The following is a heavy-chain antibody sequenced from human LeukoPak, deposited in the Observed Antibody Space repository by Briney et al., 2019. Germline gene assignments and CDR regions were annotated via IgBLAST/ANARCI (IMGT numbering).Heavy chain of an antibody. CDR1: GFTFSSYA. Sequence: GRSLRLSCAASGFTFSSYAMHWVRQAPGKGLEWVAVISYDGSNKYYADSVKGRFTISRDNSKNTLYLQMNSLRAEDTAVYYCAKQGRECSSTSCYPVDAFDIWGQGTMVTVSS. J-gene: IGHJ3*02. CDR3: AKQGRECSSTSCYPVDAFDI. V-gene: IGHV3-30-3*01. CDR2: ISYDGSNK. D-gene: IGHD2-2*01.